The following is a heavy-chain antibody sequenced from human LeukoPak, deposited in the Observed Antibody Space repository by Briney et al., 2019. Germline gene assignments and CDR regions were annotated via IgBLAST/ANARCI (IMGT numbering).Heavy chain of an antibody. CDR3: TRGGGSYPADY. Sequence: PGGSLRLSCAASGFTFSSYTVNWVRQAPGKGLEWVGFIRSKYYGGTTEYAASVKGRFTISRDDSKSIAYLQVNSLTTDDTAVFFCTRGGGSYPADYWGQGTLVTVSS. V-gene: IGHV3-49*04. CDR2: IRSKYYGGTT. D-gene: IGHD1-26*01. CDR1: GFTFSSYT. J-gene: IGHJ4*02.